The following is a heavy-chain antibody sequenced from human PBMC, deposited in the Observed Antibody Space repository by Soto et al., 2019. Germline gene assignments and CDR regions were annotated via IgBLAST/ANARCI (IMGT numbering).Heavy chain of an antibody. V-gene: IGHV3-48*02. D-gene: IGHD4-17*01. J-gene: IGHJ6*02. CDR2: ISSSSSTI. Sequence: GGSLRLSCAASGFTFSSYSMNWVRQAPGKGLEWVSYISSSSSTIYHADSVKGRFTISRDNAKNSLYLQMNSLRDEDTAVYYCARDESSYGDYYYGMDVWGQGTTVTVSS. CDR3: ARDESSYGDYYYGMDV. CDR1: GFTFSSYS.